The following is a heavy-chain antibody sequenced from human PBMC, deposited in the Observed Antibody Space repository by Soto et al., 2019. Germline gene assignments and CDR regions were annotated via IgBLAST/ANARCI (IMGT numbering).Heavy chain of an antibody. V-gene: IGHV3-21*01. Sequence: GGSLRLSCAASGFTFSSYSMIWVRQAPGKGLEWVSSIIGSGSHMYYADSVEGRFTISRDNTRNSLYLQMNNLRAEDTAVYYCARDAGRLSAVVVVANFFGYWGQGALVTVSS. J-gene: IGHJ4*02. CDR2: IIGSGSHM. CDR3: ARDAGRLSAVVVVANFFGY. CDR1: GFTFSSYS. D-gene: IGHD2-15*01.